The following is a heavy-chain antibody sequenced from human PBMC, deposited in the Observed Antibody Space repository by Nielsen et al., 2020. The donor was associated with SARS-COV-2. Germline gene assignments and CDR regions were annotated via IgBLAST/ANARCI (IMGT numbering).Heavy chain of an antibody. CDR2: INWSGDNT. V-gene: IGHV3-20*04. CDR1: GFTFDDYG. D-gene: IGHD3-10*01. J-gene: IGHJ4*02. CDR3: ARGGVLWFAELPDY. Sequence: GGSLRLSCAASGFTFDDYGMSWVRQAPGKGLAWVSGINWSGDNTGYADSMKGRFTISRDNAKNSLFLQMNSLRAEDTAFYYCARGGVLWFAELPDYWGQGTLVTVSS.